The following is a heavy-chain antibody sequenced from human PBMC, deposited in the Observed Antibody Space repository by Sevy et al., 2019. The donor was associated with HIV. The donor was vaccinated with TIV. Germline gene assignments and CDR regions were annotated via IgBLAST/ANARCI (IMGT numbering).Heavy chain of an antibody. J-gene: IGHJ5*02. Sequence: SQTLSLTCTVSGDSISSSFWSWIRQPPGKGLEWIGYISHGGSTNYGPSLKSRVTISVDTSKNQFSLKVNSVTAADTAVYYCTRDFYDNRPRGIDTWGQGILVTVSS. V-gene: IGHV4-59*01. CDR2: ISHGGST. CDR3: TRDFYDNRPRGIDT. D-gene: IGHD3-22*01. CDR1: GDSISSSF.